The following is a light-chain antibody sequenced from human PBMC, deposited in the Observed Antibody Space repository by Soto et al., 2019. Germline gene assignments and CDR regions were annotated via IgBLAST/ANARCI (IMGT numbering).Light chain of an antibody. Sequence: ATRITQLQSSLSPSQGERVTIIFRPIQGFRSYLACYKQKQGKAPKLLIYAASTLQSGVPSRFSGSGSGTDFTLTISCLQSEDFATYYCQQYYSYLYTFGQGTKLEIK. CDR3: QQYYSYLYT. CDR2: AAS. CDR1: QGFRSY. J-gene: IGKJ2*01. V-gene: IGKV1-8*01.